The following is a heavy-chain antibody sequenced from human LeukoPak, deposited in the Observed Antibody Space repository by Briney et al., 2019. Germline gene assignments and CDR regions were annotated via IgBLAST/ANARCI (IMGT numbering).Heavy chain of an antibody. J-gene: IGHJ4*02. D-gene: IGHD3-10*01. CDR3: ATVGDPPIAMVRGVTLTNFDY. Sequence: GASVKVSCKASGYTFTSYGISWVRQAPGQGLEWMGWISAYNGNTNYAQKLQGRVTMTTDTSTSTAYMELRSLRSDDTAVYYCATVGDPPIAMVRGVTLTNFDYWGQGTLVTVSS. V-gene: IGHV1-18*01. CDR2: ISAYNGNT. CDR1: GYTFTSYG.